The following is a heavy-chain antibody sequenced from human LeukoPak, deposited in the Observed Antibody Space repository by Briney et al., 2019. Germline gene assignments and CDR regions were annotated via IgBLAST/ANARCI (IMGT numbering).Heavy chain of an antibody. Sequence: GGSLRLSCAASGFTFNSYWMNWVRQAPGKGLEWVANIKEDGSGKYYVDSLKGRFTISRDNAKNSLSLQMNSLRAEDTAVYYCARDPYNGYYGDDYYYYMDVWGKGTTVTISS. CDR2: IKEDGSGK. V-gene: IGHV3-7*01. CDR1: GFTFNSYW. D-gene: IGHD4-17*01. CDR3: ARDPYNGYYGDDYYYYMDV. J-gene: IGHJ6*03.